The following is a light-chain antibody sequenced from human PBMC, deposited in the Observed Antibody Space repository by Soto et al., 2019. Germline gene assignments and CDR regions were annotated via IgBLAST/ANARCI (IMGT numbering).Light chain of an antibody. Sequence: DIVLTQSPDSLAVSLGERATINCKSSQSILFSSNSKNFLAWYQQKPGQPPKLLIYWASTRESGVPDRFSGSGSGTDFTLTIISLQAEDVAVYYCQQYYSPPLTFGGGTKVEIK. V-gene: IGKV4-1*01. CDR1: QSILFSSNSKNF. J-gene: IGKJ4*01. CDR2: WAS. CDR3: QQYYSPPLT.